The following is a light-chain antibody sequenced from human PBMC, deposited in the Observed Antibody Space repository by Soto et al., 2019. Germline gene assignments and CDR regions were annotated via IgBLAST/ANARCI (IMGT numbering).Light chain of an antibody. CDR3: CSYAGSSTWV. Sequence: QSALTQPASVSGSPGQSITISCTGTSSDVGSYSLVSWYQQHPGKAPKLMIYEVSKRPSGVSNRFSGSKSGNTASLTISGLQAEDEADYYCCSYAGSSTWVFGGGTQLT. J-gene: IGLJ3*02. CDR2: EVS. V-gene: IGLV2-23*02. CDR1: SSDVGSYSL.